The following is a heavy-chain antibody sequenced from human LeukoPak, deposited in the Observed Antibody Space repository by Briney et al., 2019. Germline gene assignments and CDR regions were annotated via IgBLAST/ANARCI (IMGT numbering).Heavy chain of an antibody. Sequence: GGSLRLSCAASGFTFSSYAMSWVRQAPGKGLEWVSSISGSGGSTYYADSVKGRFTISRDNSKNTLYLQMNSLRAEDTAVYYCAKEPRSSSLSYYFDYWGQGTLVTVSS. D-gene: IGHD6-6*01. CDR1: GFTFSSYA. J-gene: IGHJ4*02. CDR2: ISGSGGST. V-gene: IGHV3-23*01. CDR3: AKEPRSSSLSYYFDY.